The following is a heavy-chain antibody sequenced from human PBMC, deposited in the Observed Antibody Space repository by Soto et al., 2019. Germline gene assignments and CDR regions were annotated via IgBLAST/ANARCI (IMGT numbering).Heavy chain of an antibody. CDR3: ARVYTAYGMDV. CDR2: IDPSDSYT. Sequence: GESLKISCQGSGYSFTSYWITWVRQMPGKGLEWMGRIDPSDSYTNNSPSFQGHVTISADKSISTAYLQWSSLKASDTAMYYCARVYTAYGMDVWGQGTTVTVSS. D-gene: IGHD5-18*01. CDR1: GYSFTSYW. V-gene: IGHV5-10-1*01. J-gene: IGHJ6*02.